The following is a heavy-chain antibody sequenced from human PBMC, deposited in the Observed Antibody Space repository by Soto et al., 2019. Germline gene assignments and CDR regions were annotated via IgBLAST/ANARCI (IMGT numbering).Heavy chain of an antibody. CDR3: AHSPGITMGY. CDR2: IYWDDDK. V-gene: IGHV2-5*02. J-gene: IGHJ4*02. Sequence: GLDLEWLALIYWDDDKRYSPSLKSRLTITKDTSKNQVVLTMTNMDPVDTATYYCAHSPGITMGYWGQGTLVTVSS. D-gene: IGHD3-10*01.